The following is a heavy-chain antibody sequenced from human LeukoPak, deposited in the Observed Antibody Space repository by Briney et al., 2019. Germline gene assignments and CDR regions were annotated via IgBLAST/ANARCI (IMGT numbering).Heavy chain of an antibody. CDR2: ISGSGGST. Sequence: GGSLRLSCAASGFTFSSYAMSWVRQAPGKGLEWVSVISGSGGSTYYADSVKGRFTISRDNSKNTLYLQMNSLRAEDTAVYYCAKLVNYDFWSGDYYFDYRGQGTLVTVSS. D-gene: IGHD3-3*01. CDR1: GFTFSSYA. V-gene: IGHV3-23*01. CDR3: AKLVNYDFWSGDYYFDY. J-gene: IGHJ4*02.